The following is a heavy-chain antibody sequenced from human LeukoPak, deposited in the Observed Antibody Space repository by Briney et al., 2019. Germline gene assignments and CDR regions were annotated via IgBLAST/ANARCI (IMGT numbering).Heavy chain of an antibody. CDR2: ISSGTSFI. J-gene: IGHJ6*03. V-gene: IGHV3-21*01. Sequence: GGSLRLSCAASGFPFSSYSMNWVRQAPGKGLEWVSSISSGTSFIYYADSVKGRFIISRDNAKNSLYLQMNSLRAEDTAVYYCARGTTALMDVWGKGTTVTVSS. CDR1: GFPFSSYS. CDR3: ARGTTALMDV. D-gene: IGHD2-21*02.